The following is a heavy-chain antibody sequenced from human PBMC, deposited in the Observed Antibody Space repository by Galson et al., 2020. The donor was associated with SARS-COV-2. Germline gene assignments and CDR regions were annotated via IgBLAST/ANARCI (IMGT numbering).Heavy chain of an antibody. CDR2: ISGSGGST. D-gene: IGHD2-21*02. CDR3: AKVRDSCGGDCLNYAFDI. Sequence: GGSLRLSCAASGFTFSSYAMSWVRQAPGKGLEWVSAISGSGGSTYYADSVKGRFTISRDNSKNTLYLQMNSLRAEDTAVYYCAKVRDSCGGDCLNYAFDIWGQGTMVTVSS. CDR1: GFTFSSYA. J-gene: IGHJ3*02. V-gene: IGHV3-23*01.